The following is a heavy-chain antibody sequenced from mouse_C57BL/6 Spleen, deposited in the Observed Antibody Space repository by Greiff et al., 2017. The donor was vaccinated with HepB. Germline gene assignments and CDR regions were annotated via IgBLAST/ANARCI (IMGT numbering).Heavy chain of an antibody. CDR1: GYSITSGYY. J-gene: IGHJ1*03. D-gene: IGHD1-1*01. Sequence: EVKLMESGPGLVKPSQSLSLTCSVTGYSITSGYYWNWIRQFPGNKLEWMGYISYDGSNNYNPSLKNRISITRDTSKNQFFLKLNSVTTEDTATYYCARRVLLRSHWYFDVWGTGTTVTVSS. V-gene: IGHV3-6*01. CDR3: ARRVLLRSHWYFDV. CDR2: ISYDGSN.